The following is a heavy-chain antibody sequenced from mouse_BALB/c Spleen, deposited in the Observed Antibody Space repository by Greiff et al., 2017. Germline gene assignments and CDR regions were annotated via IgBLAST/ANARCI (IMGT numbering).Heavy chain of an antibody. CDR2: IYPSDSYT. Sequence: VKLQQPGAELVRPGASVKLSCKASGYTFTSYWITWVKQRPGQGLEWIGNIYPSDSYTNYNQKFKDKATLTVDKSSSTAYMQLSSPTSEDSAVYYCTRSRGYDEEWYFDVWGAGTTVTVSS. CDR3: TRSRGYDEEWYFDV. J-gene: IGHJ1*01. CDR1: GYTFTSYW. D-gene: IGHD2-2*01. V-gene: IGHV1-69*02.